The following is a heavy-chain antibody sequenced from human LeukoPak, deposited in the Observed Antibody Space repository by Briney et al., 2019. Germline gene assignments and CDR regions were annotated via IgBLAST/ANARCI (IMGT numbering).Heavy chain of an antibody. CDR2: IYSGGST. J-gene: IGHJ4*02. D-gene: IGHD3-22*01. Sequence: GGSLRLSCAASGFTVSSNYMSWVRQAPGKGLEWVSVIYSGGSTYYADSVKGRFTISRDNSKNTLYLQMNSLRAEDTAVYYCARDARTHANYYDSSGYYSYFDYWGQGTLVTVSS. V-gene: IGHV3-66*01. CDR1: GFTVSSNY. CDR3: ARDARTHANYYDSSGYYSYFDY.